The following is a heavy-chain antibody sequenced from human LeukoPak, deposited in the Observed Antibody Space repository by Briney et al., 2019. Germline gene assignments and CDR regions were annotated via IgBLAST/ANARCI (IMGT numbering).Heavy chain of an antibody. J-gene: IGHJ4*02. CDR2: INPNSGGT. D-gene: IGHD1-1*01. CDR1: GYTFTGYY. Sequence: ASVKVSCKASGYTFTGYYMHWVRQPPGQGLEWMGWINPNSGGTNYAQKFQGRVTMTRDTSISTAYMELSRLRSDDTAVYYCARDLGSTTGTTNYWGQGTLVTVSS. CDR3: ARDLGSTTGTTNY. V-gene: IGHV1-2*02.